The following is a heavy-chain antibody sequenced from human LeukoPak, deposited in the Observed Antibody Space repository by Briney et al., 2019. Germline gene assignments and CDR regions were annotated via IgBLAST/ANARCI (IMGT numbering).Heavy chain of an antibody. CDR3: AKDPERAEQVGSYFDY. Sequence: GGSLRLSCAASGFTFSTYAMHWVRQAPGKGLEWVALIWYDGTTKWYADSVKGRFTISRDNSRNTVWLQMNSLRAEDTAVYYCAKDPERAEQVGSYFDYWGQGTLVTVSS. D-gene: IGHD1-26*01. CDR1: GFTFSTYA. V-gene: IGHV3-33*03. CDR2: IWYDGTTK. J-gene: IGHJ4*02.